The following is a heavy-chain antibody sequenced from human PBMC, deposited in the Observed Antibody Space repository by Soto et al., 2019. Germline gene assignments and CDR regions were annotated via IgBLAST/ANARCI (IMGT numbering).Heavy chain of an antibody. Sequence: QVQLVQSGAEVKKPGSSVKVSCKASGGTFSSYAISWVRQAPGQGLEWMGGIIPIFGTANYAQKFQGRVTITADESTSTAYMELSSRRSEDTAVYYCARCNYDILTGYYTHYYYYGMDVWGQGTTVTVSS. J-gene: IGHJ6*02. V-gene: IGHV1-69*01. CDR3: ARCNYDILTGYYTHYYYYGMDV. CDR2: IIPIFGTA. D-gene: IGHD3-9*01. CDR1: GGTFSSYA.